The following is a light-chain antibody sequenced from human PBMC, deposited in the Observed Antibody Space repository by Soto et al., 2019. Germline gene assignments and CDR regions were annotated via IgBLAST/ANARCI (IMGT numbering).Light chain of an antibody. CDR2: DVS. J-gene: IGLJ3*02. CDR3: CSYAGTYTLWV. V-gene: IGLV2-11*01. Sequence: QSALTQPRSVSASPGQSVTSSCTGTSSDVGGYNYVSWYQQYPGKAPKLIIYDVSKRPSGVPDRFSGSKSGNTASLTISGLQAEDEADYYCCSYAGTYTLWVFGGGTQLTVL. CDR1: SSDVGGYNY.